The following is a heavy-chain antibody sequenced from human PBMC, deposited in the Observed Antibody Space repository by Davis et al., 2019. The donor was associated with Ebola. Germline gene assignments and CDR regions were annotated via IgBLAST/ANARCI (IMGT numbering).Heavy chain of an antibody. CDR2: IIPIFGTA. V-gene: IGHV1-69*06. Sequence: AASVKVSCKASGGTFSSYAISWVRQAPGQGLEWMGGIIPIFGTASYAQKFQGRVTITADKSTSTAYMELSSLRAEDTAVYYCARDPKGYYYGMDVWGQGTTVTVSS. CDR1: GGTFSSYA. J-gene: IGHJ6*02. CDR3: ARDPKGYYYGMDV.